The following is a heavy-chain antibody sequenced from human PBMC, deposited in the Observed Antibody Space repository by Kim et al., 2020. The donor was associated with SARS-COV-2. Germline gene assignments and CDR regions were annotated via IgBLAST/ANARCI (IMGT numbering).Heavy chain of an antibody. D-gene: IGHD6-6*01. Sequence: SETLSLTCTVSGGSISSSSYYWGWIRQPPGKGLEWIGSIYYSGSTYYNPSLKSRVTISVDTSKNQFSLKLSSVTAADTAVYYCAGSSIAARGYGMDVWGQGTTVTVSS. CDR1: GGSISSSSYY. CDR2: IYYSGST. V-gene: IGHV4-39*01. J-gene: IGHJ6*02. CDR3: AGSSIAARGYGMDV.